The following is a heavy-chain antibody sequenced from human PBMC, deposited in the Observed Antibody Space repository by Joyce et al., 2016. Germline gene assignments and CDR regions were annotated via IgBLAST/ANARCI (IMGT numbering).Heavy chain of an antibody. CDR3: TRSSRTGYTAGWPDFDY. CDR1: EFAFSSHA. D-gene: IGHD2-2*02. CDR2: MSYDGSHQ. Sequence: QVPLLESGGGVAQPGRSLRLSCAASEFAFSSHAMHWVRQAPGKGLEWVAVMSYDGSHQYYADSVRRRFTISRDNSQNTLYLQMNSLRVEDTAVYYCTRSSRTGYTAGWPDFDYWGQGTLVTVSS. J-gene: IGHJ4*02. V-gene: IGHV3-30*03.